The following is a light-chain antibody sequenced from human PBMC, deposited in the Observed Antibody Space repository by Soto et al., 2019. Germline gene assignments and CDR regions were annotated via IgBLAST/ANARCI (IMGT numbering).Light chain of an antibody. CDR2: GAS. Sequence: EIVMTQSPATLSVSPGERATLSCRASRSVSSNLAWYQQKPGQAPRLLMYGASTRATGIPARFSGSGSGTDFTLTITRLEPEDFALYYCQQYGGSPITFGLGTRLEIK. J-gene: IGKJ5*01. CDR3: QQYGGSPIT. V-gene: IGKV3-15*01. CDR1: RSVSSN.